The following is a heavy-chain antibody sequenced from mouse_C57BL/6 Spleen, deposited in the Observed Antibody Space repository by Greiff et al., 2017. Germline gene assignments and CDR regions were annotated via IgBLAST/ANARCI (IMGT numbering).Heavy chain of an antibody. Sequence: QVQLQQSGAELVKPGASVKISCKASGYAFSSYWMNWVKQRPGKGLEWIGQIYPGDGDTNYNGKFKGKATLTADKSSSTAYMQLSSLTSEDSAVYFCAREGYGSSYAWFAYWGQGTLVTVSA. V-gene: IGHV1-80*01. CDR1: GYAFSSYW. J-gene: IGHJ3*01. CDR2: IYPGDGDT. D-gene: IGHD1-1*01. CDR3: AREGYGSSYAWFAY.